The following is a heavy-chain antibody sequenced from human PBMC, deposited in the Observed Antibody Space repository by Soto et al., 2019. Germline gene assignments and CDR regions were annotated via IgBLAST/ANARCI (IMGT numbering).Heavy chain of an antibody. CDR3: AREAMVRGVIIDYYYYGMDV. V-gene: IGHV6-1*01. CDR2: TYYRSKWYN. D-gene: IGHD3-10*01. CDR1: GDSVSSNSAA. J-gene: IGHJ6*02. Sequence: SQTLSLTCAISGDSVSSNSAAWNWIRQSPSRGLEWLGRTYYRSKWYNDYAVSVKSRITINPDTSKNQFSLQLNSVTPEDTAVYYCAREAMVRGVIIDYYYYGMDVWGQGTTVTSP.